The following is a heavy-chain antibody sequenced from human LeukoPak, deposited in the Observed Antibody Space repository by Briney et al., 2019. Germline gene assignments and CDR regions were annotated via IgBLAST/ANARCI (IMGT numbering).Heavy chain of an antibody. Sequence: GGSLRLSCAASGFTFSSCAMTWVRQGPGKGLEWGSTITGSGQTAYYSDSVKGRFTTSRDNSKNTLYLEMSSLRAEDTAIYYCAKEVLVVIESYLEKWGQGTLVTVSS. D-gene: IGHD3-22*01. CDR1: GFTFSSCA. J-gene: IGHJ4*02. V-gene: IGHV3-23*01. CDR3: AKEVLVVIESYLEK. CDR2: ITGSGQTA.